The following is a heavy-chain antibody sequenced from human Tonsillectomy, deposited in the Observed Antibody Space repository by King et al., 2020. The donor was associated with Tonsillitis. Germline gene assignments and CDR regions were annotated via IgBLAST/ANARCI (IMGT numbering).Heavy chain of an antibody. V-gene: IGHV3-23*04. CDR2: ISGSGGGA. D-gene: IGHD2-2*01. Sequence: VQLVESGGGLVQPGGSLRLSCAASGFTFSNYAMSWVRQAPGKGLEWVPGISGSGGGAYYADSVKGRFTISRDNSKNTLYLQMNSLRVEDTAVYYCAKRPAEYCSSTSCYEDHWGQGTLVTVSS. CDR3: AKRPAEYCSSTSCYEDH. CDR1: GFTFSNYA. J-gene: IGHJ4*02.